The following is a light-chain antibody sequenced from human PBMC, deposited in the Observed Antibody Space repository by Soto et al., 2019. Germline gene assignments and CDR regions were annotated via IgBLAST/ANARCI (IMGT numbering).Light chain of an antibody. V-gene: IGKV3-20*01. Sequence: EIGLTQSPGTLSLSPGERATLSCRASQSVSSSFLAWYQQKPGQAPRLLIYGASTRATGIPDRFSGSGSGTDFTLTISRLEPEDFAVYYCQQYGSSRFTFGPGTRWIS. CDR3: QQYGSSRFT. CDR2: GAS. CDR1: QSVSSSF. J-gene: IGKJ3*01.